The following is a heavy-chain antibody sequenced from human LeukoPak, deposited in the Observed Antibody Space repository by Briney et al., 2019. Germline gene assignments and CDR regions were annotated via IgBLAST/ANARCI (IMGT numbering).Heavy chain of an antibody. CDR1: GFTFDDDA. Sequence: GGSLRLSWAAAGFTFDDDAMRWVRQAARKGLEWVSGISWNSVSIGYADSVKGRFTISRDNAKNSLYLQMNSLRAEDTALYYCAKVRRGSYWDPSFDYWGQGTLVTVSS. D-gene: IGHD1-26*01. CDR3: AKVRRGSYWDPSFDY. V-gene: IGHV3-9*01. J-gene: IGHJ4*02. CDR2: ISWNSVSI.